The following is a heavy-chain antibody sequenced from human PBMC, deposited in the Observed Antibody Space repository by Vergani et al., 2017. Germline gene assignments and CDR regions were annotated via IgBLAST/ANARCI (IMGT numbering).Heavy chain of an antibody. Sequence: QVQLVQSGAEVKKPGASVKVSCKASGYTFTNYYMHWVRQAPGQGLEWMGKINPRGGSTSYAQKFQGRVTMTRDTSTSTVYMELSSLRSEDTAMYYCARVRSGYYMDVWGKGTTVTVSS. D-gene: IGHD3-10*01. CDR3: ARVRSGYYMDV. V-gene: IGHV1-46*03. J-gene: IGHJ6*03. CDR1: GYTFTNYY. CDR2: INPRGGST.